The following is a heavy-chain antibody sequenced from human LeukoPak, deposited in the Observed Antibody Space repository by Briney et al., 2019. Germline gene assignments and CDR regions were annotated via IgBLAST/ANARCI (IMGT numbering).Heavy chain of an antibody. V-gene: IGHV3-30*04. J-gene: IGHJ4*02. Sequence: PGGSLRLSCAASGFTFSSFAMHWVRQAPGKGLEWVAVISLNGGDTNYAGSVKGRFTISRDNSKNTLYLQMNSLRAEDTAVYYCARDPTTRTNRAQFYSDYWGQGTLVTVSS. CDR1: GFTFSSFA. CDR2: ISLNGGDT. D-gene: IGHD4-17*01. CDR3: ARDPTTRTNRAQFYSDY.